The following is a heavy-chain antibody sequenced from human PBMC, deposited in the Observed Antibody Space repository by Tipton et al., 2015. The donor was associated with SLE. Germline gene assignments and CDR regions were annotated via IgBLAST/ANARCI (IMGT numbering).Heavy chain of an antibody. V-gene: IGHV3-43*01. J-gene: IGHJ6*03. CDR3: ARGPAQRYYYYMDV. CDR1: GFTFDDYT. D-gene: IGHD6-25*01. Sequence: SLRLSCAASGFTFDDYTMHWVRQAPGKGLEWVSLISWDGGSTYYADSVKGRFTISRDNSKNSLYLQMNSLRAGDTAVYYCARGPAQRYYYYMDVWGKGTTLTVSS. CDR2: ISWDGGST.